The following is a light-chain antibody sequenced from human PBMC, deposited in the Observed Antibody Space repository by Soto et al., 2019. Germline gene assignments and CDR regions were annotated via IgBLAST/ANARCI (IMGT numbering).Light chain of an antibody. J-gene: IGKJ1*01. CDR3: QQYGSSPQT. CDR1: QSVSSDS. Sequence: EIVLTQSPGTLSLSPGERATLSCRASQSVSSDSLAWYQQKPGQSPRLLIYGASRRATDIPERFSGRGSGTDFTLTVNSLEPEDFAVYYCQQYGSSPQTFGQGTKVEIK. CDR2: GAS. V-gene: IGKV3-20*01.